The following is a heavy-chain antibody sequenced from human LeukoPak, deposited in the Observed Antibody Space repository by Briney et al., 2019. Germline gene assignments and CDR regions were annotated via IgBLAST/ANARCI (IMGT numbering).Heavy chain of an antibody. J-gene: IGHJ4*02. D-gene: IGHD1-26*01. Sequence: GESLKISCKGSGYSFTTYWIGWVRQMPGKGLEWMGIIYPGDSDTRYSPSFQGQVTISADKSISTAYLQWSSLKASDTAMYYCGGGGGSYWGEGYFDYWGQGTLVTVSS. CDR1: GYSFTTYW. V-gene: IGHV5-51*01. CDR3: GGGGGSYWGEGYFDY. CDR2: IYPGDSDT.